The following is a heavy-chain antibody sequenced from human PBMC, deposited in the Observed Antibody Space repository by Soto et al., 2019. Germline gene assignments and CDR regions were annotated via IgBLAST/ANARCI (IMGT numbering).Heavy chain of an antibody. J-gene: IGHJ5*02. D-gene: IGHD2-15*01. Sequence: SETLSLTCTVSGGSISSYYWSWIRQPPGKGLEWIGYIYYSGSTNYNPSLKSRVTISVDTSKNQFSLKLSSVTAADTAVYYCARRGGSGIVVVVAATRWFDPWGQGTLVTVSS. CDR3: ARRGGSGIVVVVAATRWFDP. CDR2: IYYSGST. V-gene: IGHV4-59*01. CDR1: GGSISSYY.